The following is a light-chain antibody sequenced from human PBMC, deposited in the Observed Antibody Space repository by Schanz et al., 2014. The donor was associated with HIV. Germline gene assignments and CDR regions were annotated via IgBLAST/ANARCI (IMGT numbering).Light chain of an antibody. Sequence: QSVLTQPPSASGTPGQRVTISCSGSSSNTGRYTVNSYHQPPGTAPKLLMYANNQRPSGAPNRFSGSESGTSASLAISGLRSDDEAHYYCATWDDSLKGVVFGGGTKLTVL. CDR1: SSNTGRYT. CDR2: ANN. V-gene: IGLV1-44*01. J-gene: IGLJ2*01. CDR3: ATWDDSLKGVV.